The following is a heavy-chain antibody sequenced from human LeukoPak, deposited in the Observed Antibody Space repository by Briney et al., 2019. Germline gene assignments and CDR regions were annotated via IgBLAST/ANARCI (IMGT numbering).Heavy chain of an antibody. Sequence: PGGSLRLYCASSGCTFSSYSVTCVRHAPGRGLKWVASISSSGRYRYYADSVKGRFTIYRDNAKNSLYLQMNSLRAEHTAVYYCARDILADCGGDCYSTPLSEYWGQGPLVTVSS. D-gene: IGHD2-21*02. V-gene: IGHV3-21*01. CDR3: ARDILADCGGDCYSTPLSEY. CDR2: ISSSGRYR. CDR1: GCTFSSYS. J-gene: IGHJ4*02.